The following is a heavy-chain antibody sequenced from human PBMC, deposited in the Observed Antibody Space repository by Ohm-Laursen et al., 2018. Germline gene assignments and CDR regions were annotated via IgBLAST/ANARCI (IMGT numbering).Heavy chain of an antibody. D-gene: IGHD3-22*01. CDR1: GFTFDDFA. CDR2: ISWNSGSI. Sequence: SLRLSCTASGFTFDDFAIHWVRHAPGKGLEWVSGISWNSGSIGYADSVKGRFTISRDNAKNSLYLQMNSLRAEDTALYYCAKDMELDSSGALFDYWGQGTLVTVSS. CDR3: AKDMELDSSGALFDY. J-gene: IGHJ4*02. V-gene: IGHV3-9*01.